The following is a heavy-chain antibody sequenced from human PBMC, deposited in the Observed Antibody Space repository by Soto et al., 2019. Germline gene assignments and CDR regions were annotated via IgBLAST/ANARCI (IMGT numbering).Heavy chain of an antibody. CDR2: IYWDDDK. J-gene: IGHJ4*02. CDR3: ARFLWSDTSLYYFDY. Sequence: QITLKESGPTLVKPTQTLTLTCTFSGFSLTGSGVGVGGIRQPPGKALEGLALIYWDDDKRYSPSLKSRLTITKDPSKNQVALTVTNLDPVDTATYYCARFLWSDTSLYYFDYWGQGTLVTVSS. CDR1: GFSLTGSGVG. V-gene: IGHV2-5*02. D-gene: IGHD3-3*01.